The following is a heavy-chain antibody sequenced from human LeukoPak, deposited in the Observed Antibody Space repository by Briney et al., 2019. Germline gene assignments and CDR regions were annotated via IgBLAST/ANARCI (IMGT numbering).Heavy chain of an antibody. CDR2: IYYSGST. J-gene: IGHJ4*02. CDR3: ARGGPLHYFDY. Sequence: KASQTLSLTCTVSGGSISSGDYYWSWIRQPPGKGLEWIGYIYYSGSTYYNPSLKSRVTISVDTSKNQFSLKLSSVTAADTAVYYCARGGPLHYFDYWGQGTLVTVSS. V-gene: IGHV4-30-4*01. CDR1: GGSISSGDYY.